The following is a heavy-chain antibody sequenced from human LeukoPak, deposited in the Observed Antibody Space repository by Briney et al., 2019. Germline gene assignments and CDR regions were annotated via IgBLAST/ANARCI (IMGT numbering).Heavy chain of an antibody. CDR3: VKYTIYYFGMDV. J-gene: IGHJ6*02. D-gene: IGHD3-10*01. V-gene: IGHV3-23*01. Sequence: GGSLRLSCAASGFTFSTYAMSWVRQAPGKGLEWVSTISDSGGTTYYAESVEGRFTISRDNSTNTLYLHMNSLRAEDTALYYCVKYTIYYFGMDVWGQGTTVTVSS. CDR1: GFTFSTYA. CDR2: ISDSGGTT.